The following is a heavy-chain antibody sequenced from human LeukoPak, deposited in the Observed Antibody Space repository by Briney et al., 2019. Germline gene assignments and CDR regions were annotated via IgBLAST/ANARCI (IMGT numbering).Heavy chain of an antibody. CDR1: GFTFSSYG. V-gene: IGHV3-30*02. D-gene: IGHD5-18*01. CDR3: AKARYSYGYGYDAFDI. Sequence: PGGSLRLSCAASGFTFSSYGMHWVRQAPGKGLEWVAFIRYDGSNKYYADSVKGRFTISRDNSTNTLYLQMNSLRAEDTAVYYCAKARYSYGYGYDAFDIWGQGTMVTVSS. CDR2: IRYDGSNK. J-gene: IGHJ3*02.